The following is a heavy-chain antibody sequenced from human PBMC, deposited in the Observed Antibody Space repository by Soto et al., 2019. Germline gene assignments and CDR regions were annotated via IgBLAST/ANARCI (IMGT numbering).Heavy chain of an antibody. J-gene: IGHJ6*02. CDR2: ISSSSSYI. CDR3: AKDITDTAMYPDAYYYYYYGMAV. CDR1: GFTFSSYS. V-gene: IGHV3-21*04. Sequence: GGSLRLSCGASGFTFSSYSMNWVRQAPGKGLEWVSSISSSSSYIYYADSVKGRFTISRDNSKNSLYLQMNSLRTEDTALYYCAKDITDTAMYPDAYYYYYYGMAVWGQGTTVTVSS. D-gene: IGHD5-18*01.